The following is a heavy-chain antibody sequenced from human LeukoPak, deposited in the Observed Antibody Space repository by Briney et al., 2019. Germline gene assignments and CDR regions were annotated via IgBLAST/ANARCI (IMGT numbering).Heavy chain of an antibody. D-gene: IGHD3-16*01. CDR3: ASLGSLGGPYFDY. CDR1: GFTFSNYA. J-gene: IGHJ4*02. V-gene: IGHV3-23*01. Sequence: PGGSLRLSCVASGFTFSNYAMSWVRQAPGKGLEWVSGITGSGGRTYYADSVKGRFTISRDNSKNTLYLQMNSLRAEDTAVYYCASLGSLGGPYFDYWGQGTLVTVSS. CDR2: ITGSGGRT.